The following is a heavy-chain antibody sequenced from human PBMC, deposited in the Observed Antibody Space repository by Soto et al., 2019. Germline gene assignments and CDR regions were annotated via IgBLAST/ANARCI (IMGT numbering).Heavy chain of an antibody. D-gene: IGHD6-13*01. CDR1: GGSISSSSYY. Sequence: PSETLSLTCTVSGGSISSSSYYWGWIRQPPGKGLEWIGSIYYSGSTYYNPSLKSRVTISVDTSKNQFSLKLSSVTAADTAVYYCARGVIAAAGTPFDYWGQGTLVTVSS. CDR3: ARGVIAAAGTPFDY. V-gene: IGHV4-39*01. CDR2: IYYSGST. J-gene: IGHJ4*02.